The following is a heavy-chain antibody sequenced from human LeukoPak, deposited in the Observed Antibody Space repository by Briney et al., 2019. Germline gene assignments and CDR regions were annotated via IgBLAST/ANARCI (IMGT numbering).Heavy chain of an antibody. CDR3: AGIVAVAGYWYFDL. Sequence: SETLSLTCTVSGGSISSSSYYWGWIRQPPGKGLEWIGSIYYSGSTYYNPSLKSRVTISVDTSKNQFSLKLSSVTAADMAVYYCAGIVAVAGYWYFDLWGRGTLVTVSS. D-gene: IGHD6-19*01. J-gene: IGHJ2*01. CDR1: GGSISSSSYY. V-gene: IGHV4-39*01. CDR2: IYYSGST.